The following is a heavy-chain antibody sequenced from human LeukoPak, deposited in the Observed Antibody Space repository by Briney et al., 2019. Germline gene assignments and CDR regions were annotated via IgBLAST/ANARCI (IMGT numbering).Heavy chain of an antibody. CDR2: IYSGGTT. D-gene: IGHD6-13*01. CDR3: ARDPRGSSSWYGGY. CDR1: GFIVSNNY. J-gene: IGHJ4*02. V-gene: IGHV3-53*01. Sequence: PGGSLRLSCVASGFIVSNNYLNWVRQAPGKGLEWVSVIYSGGTTYYADSVKGRFTISRDNSKNTVYLQINSLRAEDTAVYYCARDPRGSSSWYGGYWGQGTLVTVSS.